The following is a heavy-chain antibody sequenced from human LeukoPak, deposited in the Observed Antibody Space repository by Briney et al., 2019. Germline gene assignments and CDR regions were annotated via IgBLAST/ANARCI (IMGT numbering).Heavy chain of an antibody. CDR3: ARDLSMSYSVDY. CDR1: GFTFSSYA. J-gene: IGHJ4*02. V-gene: IGHV3-30*04. CDR2: ISWDGNVK. D-gene: IGHD2-21*01. Sequence: GGPLRLSCAASGFTFSSYAMSWVRQAPGKGLEWLAFISWDGNVKTCADSVEGRFTISRDSPKNTLFLQMNSLRAEDTAVYYCARDLSMSYSVDYWGQGTLVTVSS.